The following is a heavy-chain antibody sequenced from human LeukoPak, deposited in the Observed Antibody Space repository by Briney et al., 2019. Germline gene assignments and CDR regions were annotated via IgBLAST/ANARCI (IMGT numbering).Heavy chain of an antibody. V-gene: IGHV3-7*01. J-gene: IGHJ4*02. CDR2: IKQDGSEK. CDR1: GFTFSSYW. D-gene: IGHD6-13*01. Sequence: GGSLRLSCAASGFTFSSYWMTWVRQAPGRGREGVANIKQDGSEKYYVDSVKGRFAISRDNAKKSLYLQMNSLRAEDTAVYYCVRLTAAGRRTDFDYWGQGTLVTVSS. CDR3: VRLTAAGRRTDFDY.